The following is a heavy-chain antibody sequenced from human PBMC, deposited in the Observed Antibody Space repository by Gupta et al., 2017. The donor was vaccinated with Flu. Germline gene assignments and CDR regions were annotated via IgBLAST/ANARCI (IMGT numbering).Heavy chain of an antibody. Sequence: QVQLVESGGGLVKPGGSLRLSCAASGFPFRAYYMNWIRQAPGKGLEWVSYISSSGNTIYYADSVKGRFTISRDNAKNSLYLQMNSLRAEDTAVYYCARGPPYYDFWSGGIDYWGQGTLVTVSS. J-gene: IGHJ4*02. CDR1: GFPFRAYY. CDR3: ARGPPYYDFWSGGIDY. CDR2: ISSSGNTI. D-gene: IGHD3-3*01. V-gene: IGHV3-11*01.